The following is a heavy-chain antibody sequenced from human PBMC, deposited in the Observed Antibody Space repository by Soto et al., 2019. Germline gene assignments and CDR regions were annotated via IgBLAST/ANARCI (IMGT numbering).Heavy chain of an antibody. Sequence: PGGSLRLSCAASGFTFSSYAMNWVRQAPGKGLEWVSVISGSGDSTYYADSVKGRFTISRDNSKNTLFLQMNGLRAEDTAVYYCAKGGYYASGTYSHNWFDPWGQGTLVTVSS. V-gene: IGHV3-23*01. CDR1: GFTFSSYA. CDR2: ISGSGDST. CDR3: AKGGYYASGTYSHNWFDP. J-gene: IGHJ5*02. D-gene: IGHD3-10*01.